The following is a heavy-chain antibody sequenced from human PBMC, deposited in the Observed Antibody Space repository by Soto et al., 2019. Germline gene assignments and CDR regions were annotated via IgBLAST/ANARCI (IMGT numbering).Heavy chain of an antibody. CDR2: IYYSGST. D-gene: IGHD6-6*01. CDR1: GGSISSSSYY. CDR3: ARHFEEQLVLSAAGPFDY. J-gene: IGHJ4*02. Sequence: QLQLQESGPGLVKPSETLSLTCTVYGGSISSSSYYWGWIRQLPGKGLEWIGRIYYSGSTYYNPSLKSRVTISVDTSKTQFSLKLSSVTAAETAVYYCARHFEEQLVLSAAGPFDYWGQGTLVTVSS. V-gene: IGHV4-39*01.